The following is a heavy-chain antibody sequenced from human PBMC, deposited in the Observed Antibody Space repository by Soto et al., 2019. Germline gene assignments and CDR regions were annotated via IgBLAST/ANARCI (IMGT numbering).Heavy chain of an antibody. CDR2: ISYDGSNK. Sequence: GVSLGLSFAASGFTFSSYCMHWVRQAPGKGLEWVAVISYDGSNKYYADSVKGRFTISRDNSKNTLYLQMNSLRAEDTAVYYCAKDPRWFGELLSAVDYWGQGTLVTVSS. D-gene: IGHD3-10*01. CDR1: GFTFSSYC. V-gene: IGHV3-30*18. J-gene: IGHJ4*02. CDR3: AKDPRWFGELLSAVDY.